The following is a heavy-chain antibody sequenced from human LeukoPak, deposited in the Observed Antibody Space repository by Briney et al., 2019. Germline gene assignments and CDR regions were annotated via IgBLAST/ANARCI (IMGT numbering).Heavy chain of an antibody. Sequence: ASVKVSCXVSGYTLTELSMHWVRQARGKGLEWMGGFDPEDGETIYAQKFQGRVTMTEDASTDTAYMELSSLRSEDTAVYYCATEGDCSSTSCYRRWFDPWGQGTLVTVSS. CDR2: FDPEDGET. CDR3: ATEGDCSSTSCYRRWFDP. J-gene: IGHJ5*02. V-gene: IGHV1-24*01. CDR1: GYTLTELS. D-gene: IGHD2-2*01.